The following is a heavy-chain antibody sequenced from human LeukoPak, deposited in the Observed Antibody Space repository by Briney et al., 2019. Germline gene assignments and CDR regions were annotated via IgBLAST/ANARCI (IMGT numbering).Heavy chain of an antibody. CDR2: IYPGDSDT. D-gene: IGHD6-25*01. V-gene: IGHV5-51*01. Sequence: GESLKISCQGSGYSFTSYWIAWVRQMPGKSLEWMGIIYPGDSDTKYSPSFQGQVTIAADKSTSTAYLQWSSLKASDTAMYYCARHVGSATHFDYWGQGTLVTVSS. CDR3: ARHVGSATHFDY. J-gene: IGHJ4*02. CDR1: GYSFTSYW.